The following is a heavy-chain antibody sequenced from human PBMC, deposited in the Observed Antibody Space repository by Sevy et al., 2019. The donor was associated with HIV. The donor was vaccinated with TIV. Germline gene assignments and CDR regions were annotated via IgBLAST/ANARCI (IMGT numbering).Heavy chain of an antibody. CDR2: INQDGGDK. J-gene: IGHJ5*02. Sequence: GGSLRLSCAASGFTFSGYWMSWVRQAPGKGLEWVANINQDGGDKYYVDSVKGRFTISRDNAKNSLYLQMNSLRAEDTALYYCVRDITFGGLGNWFDPWGQGTLVTVSS. V-gene: IGHV3-7*01. D-gene: IGHD3-16*01. CDR1: GFTFSGYW. CDR3: VRDITFGGLGNWFDP.